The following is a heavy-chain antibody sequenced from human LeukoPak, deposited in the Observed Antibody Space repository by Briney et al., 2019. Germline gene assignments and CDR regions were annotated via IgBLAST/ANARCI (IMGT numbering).Heavy chain of an antibody. CDR3: ARGDGGETTNGGYYFNY. Sequence: PGGSLRLSCVASGFTFSDYWMSWVRQAPGKGLEWVPYITRSSTTIYYADSVKGRFTISRDNAKNSLYLQMNSLRAEDTAVYYCARGDGGETTNGGYYFNYWGQGTLVTVSS. CDR2: ITRSSTTI. D-gene: IGHD2-8*01. V-gene: IGHV3-48*01. CDR1: GFTFSDYW. J-gene: IGHJ4*02.